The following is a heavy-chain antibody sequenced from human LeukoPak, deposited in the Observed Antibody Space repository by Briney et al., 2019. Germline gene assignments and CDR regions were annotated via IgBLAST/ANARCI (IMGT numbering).Heavy chain of an antibody. CDR2: MKEDGSEI. V-gene: IGHV3-7*01. J-gene: IGHJ5*02. D-gene: IGHD3-9*01. CDR3: ARGGARYLDS. CDR1: GFKFSDYY. Sequence: GGSLRLSCAASGFKFSDYYMSWIPQAPGKGLEWVAKMKEDGSEIYYVDSVKGRFTICRDNAKNSLCLQMSSLTVEDTAVYYCARGGARYLDSWGQGTLVTVSS.